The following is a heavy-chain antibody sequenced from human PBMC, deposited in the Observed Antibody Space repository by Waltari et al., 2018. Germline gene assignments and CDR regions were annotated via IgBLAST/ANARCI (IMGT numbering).Heavy chain of an antibody. D-gene: IGHD5-18*01. V-gene: IGHV3-73*01. J-gene: IGHJ4*02. CDR3: SRLQDTTIDGFDY. CDR1: GFTFSGSG. CDR2: IRSKAKSYAT. Sequence: EVQLVESGGGLVQPGGSLKLSCAASGFTFSGSGIHWVRQASGKGLEWVGRIRSKAKSYATAYAASVKGRFTISRDDSKNTAYLQMNSLKTEDTAVYYCSRLQDTTIDGFDYWGQGTLVTVSS.